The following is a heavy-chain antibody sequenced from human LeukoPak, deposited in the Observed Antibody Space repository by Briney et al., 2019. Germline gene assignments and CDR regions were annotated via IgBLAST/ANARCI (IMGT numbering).Heavy chain of an antibody. CDR2: IYYTGNT. D-gene: IGHD5-18*01. V-gene: IGHV4-39*01. J-gene: IGHJ4*02. CDR3: ARRAAMVTDFVDY. Sequence: SETLSLTCTVSGGSISSSSYFWDWIRHPPGKGLEWIGSIYYTGNTYYTPSLKNRVTISVDTSKNQFSLKLSSVTAADTAVYYCARRAAMVTDFVDYWGQGTLVTVSS. CDR1: GGSISSSSYF.